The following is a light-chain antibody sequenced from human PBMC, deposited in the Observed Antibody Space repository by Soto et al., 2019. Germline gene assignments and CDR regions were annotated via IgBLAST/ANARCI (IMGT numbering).Light chain of an antibody. Sequence: EIVLTQSPGTLSLSPGESATLSCRASQSVGSTFLAWYQQKPGQAPRLLIYGVSTRATGIPDRFSGSWSGTDFTLSISRLEPEDFAVYYCGQFVSSPPRTFGQGTKVEIK. CDR2: GVS. CDR1: QSVGSTF. CDR3: GQFVSSPPRT. V-gene: IGKV3-20*01. J-gene: IGKJ1*01.